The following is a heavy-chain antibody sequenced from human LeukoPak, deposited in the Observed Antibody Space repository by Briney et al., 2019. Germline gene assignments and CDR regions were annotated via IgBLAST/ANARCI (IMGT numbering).Heavy chain of an antibody. Sequence: GRSLRLSCAASGFTFSSYAMHWVRQAPGKGLEWVSSITDSGGSTYYADAVKGRFTISRDNSKNTLYLQMNSLRAEDTAVYYCAKRGAEVGATVAPGDYWGQGTLVTVSS. V-gene: IGHV3-23*01. CDR2: ITDSGGST. CDR3: AKRGAEVGATVAPGDY. CDR1: GFTFSSYA. J-gene: IGHJ4*02. D-gene: IGHD1-26*01.